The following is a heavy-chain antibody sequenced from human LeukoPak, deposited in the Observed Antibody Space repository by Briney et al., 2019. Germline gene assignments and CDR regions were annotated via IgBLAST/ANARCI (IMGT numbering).Heavy chain of an antibody. D-gene: IGHD6-13*01. CDR2: INGDGSST. J-gene: IGHJ4*02. CDR3: ARGGVSAADS. V-gene: IGHV3-74*01. CDR1: GFTFSNYW. Sequence: GGSLRLSCAASGFTFSNYWMHWVRQAPGKGLVWLSRINGDGSSTSYADSVKGRFTISRDNAKNTLYLQMNSLRAEDTAVYYCARGGVSAADSWGQGTLATVSS.